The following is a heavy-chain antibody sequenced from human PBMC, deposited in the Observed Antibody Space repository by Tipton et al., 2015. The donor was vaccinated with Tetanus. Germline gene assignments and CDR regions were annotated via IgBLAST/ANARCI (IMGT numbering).Heavy chain of an antibody. CDR3: ARGITDGYNRRLDY. J-gene: IGHJ4*02. V-gene: IGHV4-4*07. CDR1: RGPISSYY. D-gene: IGHD5-24*01. Sequence: LRLSCTVSRGPISSYYWIWIRQPAGKGLEWIGHISNGNPDYTPSLKNRVTLSVGTSKNEFSLTLRSVTAADTGIYYCARGITDGYNRRLDYWGQGTLVAVSP. CDR2: ISNGNP.